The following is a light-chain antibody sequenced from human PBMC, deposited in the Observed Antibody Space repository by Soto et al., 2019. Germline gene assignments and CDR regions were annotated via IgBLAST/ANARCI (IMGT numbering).Light chain of an antibody. CDR2: DAS. J-gene: IGKJ3*01. V-gene: IGKV3-11*01. CDR1: QSVSSY. CDR3: TQRSNWGFT. Sequence: EIVLTQSPATLSLSPGERATLSCRASQSVSSYLAWYQQKPGQAPRLLIYDASNRATGIPARFSGSGSGTDFTLTISSLEPEDFAVYYCTQRSNWGFTFGPGTKVDIK.